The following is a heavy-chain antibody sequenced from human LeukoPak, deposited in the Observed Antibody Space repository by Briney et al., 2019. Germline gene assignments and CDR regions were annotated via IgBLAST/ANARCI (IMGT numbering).Heavy chain of an antibody. CDR2: ISYDGSNK. CDR1: GFTFSSYA. CDR3: ARWKIVVVVAATYNWFDP. V-gene: IGHV3-30*04. Sequence: GGSLRLSCAASGFTFSSYAMQWVRQAPGKGLEWVADISYDGSNKYYADSVKGRFTISRDNSKNTLYLQMNSLRAEDTAVYYCARWKIVVVVAATYNWFDPWGQGTLVTVSS. J-gene: IGHJ5*02. D-gene: IGHD2-15*01.